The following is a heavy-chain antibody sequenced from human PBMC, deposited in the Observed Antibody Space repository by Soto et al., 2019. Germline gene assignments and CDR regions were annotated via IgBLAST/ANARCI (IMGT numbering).Heavy chain of an antibody. CDR2: IYHSGST. CDR3: ARYPIEWGRRYFDY. Sequence: QVQLQESGPGLVKPSGTLSLTCAVSGGSISSSNWWSWVRQPPGKGLEWIGEIYHSGSTNYNQSPQDRVTISVDKSQNQFSLKVSSVTDADTAVYYCARYPIEWGRRYFDYGGQGTLDTVSS. CDR1: GGSISSSNW. J-gene: IGHJ4*02. D-gene: IGHD1-26*01. V-gene: IGHV4-4*02.